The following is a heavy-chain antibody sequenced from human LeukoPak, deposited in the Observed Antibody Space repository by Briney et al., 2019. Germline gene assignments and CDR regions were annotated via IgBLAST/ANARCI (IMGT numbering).Heavy chain of an antibody. CDR2: IYHSGST. V-gene: IGHV4-4*02. D-gene: IGHD3-22*01. CDR1: GGSISSSNW. Sequence: PLGTLSLTCAVSGGSISSSNWWSWVRQPPGKGLEWIGEIYHSGSTNYNPSLKSRVTISVDKSKNQFSLKLSSVTAADTAVYYCARRARHYYDSSGYLDYWGQGTLVTVSS. CDR3: ARRARHYYDSSGYLDY. J-gene: IGHJ4*02.